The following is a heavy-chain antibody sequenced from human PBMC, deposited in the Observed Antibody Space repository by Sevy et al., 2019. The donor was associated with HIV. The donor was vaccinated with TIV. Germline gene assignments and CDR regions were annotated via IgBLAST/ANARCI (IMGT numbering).Heavy chain of an antibody. D-gene: IGHD3-10*01. CDR1: GYTFTGYY. J-gene: IGHJ4*02. V-gene: IGHV1-2*02. CDR3: ATHYGSGSYYKRPVYYFDY. CDR2: INPNSGGT. Sequence: ASVKVSCKASGYTFTGYYMHWVRQAPGQGLEWMGWINPNSGGTNYAQMFQGRVTMTRDTSISTAYMELSRLRSDDTAVYYCATHYGSGSYYKRPVYYFDYWGQGTLVTVSS.